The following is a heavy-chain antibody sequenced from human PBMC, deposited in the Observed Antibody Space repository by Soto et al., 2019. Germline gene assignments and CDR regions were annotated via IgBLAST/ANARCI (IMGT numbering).Heavy chain of an antibody. CDR2: LYWDDDK. D-gene: IGHD3-22*01. CDR3: AHIRITMRVGAGYFQH. J-gene: IGHJ1*01. V-gene: IGHV2-5*02. Sequence: QITLKESGPTLVKPTQTLTLTCTFSGFSLSTSGVGVGWIRQPPGKALEWLALLYWDDDKRYSPSLKSRLTMTKDTSKNQVVLTMTNMDPVDTATYYRAHIRITMRVGAGYFQHWGQGTLVTVSS. CDR1: GFSLSTSGVG.